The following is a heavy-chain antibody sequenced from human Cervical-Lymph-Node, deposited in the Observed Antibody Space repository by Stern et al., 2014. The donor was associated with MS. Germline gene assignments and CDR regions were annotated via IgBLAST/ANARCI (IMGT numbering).Heavy chain of an antibody. CDR1: GYTFSNYA. J-gene: IGHJ4*02. V-gene: IGHV1-18*01. CDR3: ARDGYFDSSGDY. D-gene: IGHD3-22*01. CDR2: ISANTADT. Sequence: QVQLVQSGAEVKKPGASVKVSCTASGYTFSNYAFSWVRQAPGQGLEWMGWISANTADTRYAQKLQGRVTMTTDTSTSTSYMELRSLTSDDTAVYYCARDGYFDSSGDYWGQGTLVTVSS.